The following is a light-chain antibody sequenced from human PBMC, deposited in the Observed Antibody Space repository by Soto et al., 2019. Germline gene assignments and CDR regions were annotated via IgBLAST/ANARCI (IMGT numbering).Light chain of an antibody. Sequence: IQLTQSPSSLSASVGDRVTITCRSSQGISTYLAWYQQKPGKAPKLLISTASTLQSEVPSRFSGSRSETDFNLTISSLKPEAFETYYCQQVHSYPLTVGGGNKVEIK. V-gene: IGKV1-9*01. J-gene: IGKJ4*01. CDR1: QGISTY. CDR2: TAS. CDR3: QQVHSYPLT.